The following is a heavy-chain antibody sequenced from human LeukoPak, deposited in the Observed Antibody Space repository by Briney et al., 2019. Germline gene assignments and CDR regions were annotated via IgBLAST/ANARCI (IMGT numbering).Heavy chain of an antibody. CDR3: ARSSLRYSSSWYYFDY. V-gene: IGHV3-9*01. CDR2: ISWNSGSI. D-gene: IGHD6-13*01. J-gene: IGHJ4*02. CDR1: GFTFDDYA. Sequence: GGSLRLSCAASGFTFDDYAMHWVRQAPGKGLEWVSGISWNSGSIGYADSVKGRFTISRDNSKNTLYLQMNSLRAEDTAVYYCARSSLRYSSSWYYFDYWGQGTLVTVSS.